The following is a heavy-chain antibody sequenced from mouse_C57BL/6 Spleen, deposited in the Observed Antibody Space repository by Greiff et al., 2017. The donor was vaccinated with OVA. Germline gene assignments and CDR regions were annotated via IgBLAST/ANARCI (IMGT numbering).Heavy chain of an antibody. V-gene: IGHV14-2*01. J-gene: IGHJ3*01. Sequence: EVQLQQSGAELVKPGASVKLSCTASGFNIKDYYMHWVKQRTEKGLEWIGRIDPEDGETKYAPKFQGKATITADTSSNTAYLQLISLTSEDTAVYYCALYYYGSSAWCAYWGQGTLVTVSA. CDR1: GFNIKDYY. CDR2: IDPEDGET. CDR3: ALYYYGSSAWCAY. D-gene: IGHD1-1*01.